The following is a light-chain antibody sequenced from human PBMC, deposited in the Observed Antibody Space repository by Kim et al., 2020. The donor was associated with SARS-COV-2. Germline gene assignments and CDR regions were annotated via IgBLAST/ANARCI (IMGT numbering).Light chain of an antibody. J-gene: IGLJ3*02. V-gene: IGLV2-14*03. CDR3: SSYTSSNTWV. Sequence: QSALTQPASVSGSPGQSITISCTGAGSDIDVYDYVSWYQQLPGKAPKLMIYDVSNRPSAVSNRFSGSKSGNTASLTISGLQAEDEADYYCSSYTSSNTWVFGGGTQLTVL. CDR1: GSDIDVYDY. CDR2: DVS.